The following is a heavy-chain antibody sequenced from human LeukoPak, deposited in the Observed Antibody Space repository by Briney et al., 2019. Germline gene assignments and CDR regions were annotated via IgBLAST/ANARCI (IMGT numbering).Heavy chain of an antibody. Sequence: ASVKVSCKASGYTFTGYYMHWVRQAPGQGLEWMGWINPNSGGTNYAQKFQGRVTMTRDTSISTAYMELSRLRSDDTAVYYCARTGYSSSKSSYYYYGMDVWGQGTTVTVSS. CDR2: INPNSGGT. CDR1: GYTFTGYY. D-gene: IGHD6-13*01. V-gene: IGHV1-2*02. J-gene: IGHJ6*02. CDR3: ARTGYSSSKSSYYYYGMDV.